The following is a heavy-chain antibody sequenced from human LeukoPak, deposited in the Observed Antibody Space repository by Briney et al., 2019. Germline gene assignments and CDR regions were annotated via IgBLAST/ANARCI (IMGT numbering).Heavy chain of an antibody. CDR1: GNSISSGYY. Sequence: SETLSLTCTVSGNSISSGYYWGWIRQPPGKGLEWIGSIYHSGSTYYNPSLKSRVTISVDTSKNQFSLQLNSVTPEDTAVYYCARDTASISTSEPPYYYYYMDVWGKGTTVTVSS. J-gene: IGHJ6*03. V-gene: IGHV4-38-2*02. CDR3: ARDTASISTSEPPYYYYYMDV. CDR2: IYHSGST. D-gene: IGHD3-3*02.